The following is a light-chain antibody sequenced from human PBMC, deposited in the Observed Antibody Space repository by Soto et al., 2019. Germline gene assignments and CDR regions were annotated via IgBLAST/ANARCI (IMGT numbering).Light chain of an antibody. CDR2: DVS. J-gene: IGLJ2*01. Sequence: QSALTQPASVSGSPGQSITITCTGTSSDIGEYNFVSWYQQHPGKAPKLMIFDVSNRPSGLSNRFSGFKSGSTASLTISGXXXXXXXHYYCSSYTSSSTLVFGGGTKLTV. CDR1: SSDIGEYNF. V-gene: IGLV2-14*01. CDR3: SSYTSSSTLV.